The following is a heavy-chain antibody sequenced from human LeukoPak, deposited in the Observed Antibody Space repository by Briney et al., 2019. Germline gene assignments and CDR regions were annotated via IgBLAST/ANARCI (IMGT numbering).Heavy chain of an antibody. Sequence: QPGRSLRLSCAASGFTFSSYAMSWVRQAPGKGLEWVSAISGSGGSTYYADSVKGRFTISRDNSKNPLYLQMNSLRAEDTAVYYCARDLSGSYSTFDYWGQGTLVTVSS. CDR2: ISGSGGST. V-gene: IGHV3-23*01. CDR3: ARDLSGSYSTFDY. D-gene: IGHD1-26*01. CDR1: GFTFSSYA. J-gene: IGHJ4*02.